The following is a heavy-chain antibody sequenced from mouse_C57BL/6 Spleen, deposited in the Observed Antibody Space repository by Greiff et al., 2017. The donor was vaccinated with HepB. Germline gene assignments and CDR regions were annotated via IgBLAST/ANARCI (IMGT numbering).Heavy chain of an antibody. CDR1: GYTFTSYW. J-gene: IGHJ2*01. CDR3: ARRRGDNWYYVDY. Sequence: QVQLQQPGAELVKPGASVKLSCKASGYTFTSYWMHWVKQRPGQGLEWIGMIHPNSGSTNYNEKFKSKATLTVDKSSSTAYMQRSSLTSEDSAVHYCARRRGDNWYYVDYWGQGTTLTVSS. D-gene: IGHD4-1*01. V-gene: IGHV1-64*01. CDR2: IHPNSGST.